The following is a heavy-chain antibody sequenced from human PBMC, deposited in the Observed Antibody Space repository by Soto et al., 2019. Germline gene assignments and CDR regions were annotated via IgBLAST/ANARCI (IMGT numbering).Heavy chain of an antibody. J-gene: IGHJ5*02. CDR3: ARSVCP. CDR1: WGNLSNRGYH. CDR2: IYYSGNT. Sequence: LQPQPLPCTVSWGNLSNRGYHRIRIRQHPGKGLERIGYIYYSGNTYYNPALKSRVTISVGTSKNQFSLKLTSVTAADTAVYYCARSVCPWGQGTLVTVSS. V-gene: IGHV4-31*03.